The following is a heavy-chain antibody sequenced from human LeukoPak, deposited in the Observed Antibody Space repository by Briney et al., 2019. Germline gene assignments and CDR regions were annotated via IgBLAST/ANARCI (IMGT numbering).Heavy chain of an antibody. V-gene: IGHV3-21*01. D-gene: IGHD1-26*01. CDR3: ARDHVVSAVGFDY. CDR1: GFTFSSYS. CDR2: ISSSSSYI. Sequence: PGGSLRLSCAASGFTFSSYSMNWVRQAPGKGLEWVSSISSSSSYIYYADSVKGRFTISRDNAKNSLYLQMNSLRAEDTAVYYCARDHVVSAVGFDYWGQGTLVTVSS. J-gene: IGHJ4*02.